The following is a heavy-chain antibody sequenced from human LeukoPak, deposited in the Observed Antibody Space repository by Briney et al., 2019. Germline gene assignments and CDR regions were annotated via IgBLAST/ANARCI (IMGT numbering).Heavy chain of an antibody. V-gene: IGHV1-2*02. CDR3: ASKWVTYYYNSSYYHYPTDVFDI. D-gene: IGHD3-22*01. CDR1: GHTFTGYY. CDR2: INANSGGT. J-gene: IGHJ3*02. Sequence: ASVKVSCKASGHTFTGYYMHWVRQAPGQGLEWMGWINANSGGTNYAQKFQGRVTMTRDTSISTAYMELSRLRSDDTAVYYCASKWVTYYYNSSYYHYPTDVFDIWGQGTMVTVSS.